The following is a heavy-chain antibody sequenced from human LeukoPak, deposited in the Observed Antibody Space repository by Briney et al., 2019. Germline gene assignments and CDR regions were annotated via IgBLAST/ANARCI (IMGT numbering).Heavy chain of an antibody. CDR3: ARWVYGDPRVALDY. V-gene: IGHV1-18*01. J-gene: IGHJ4*02. Sequence: GASVKVSCKASGYTFTSYGISWVRQAPGQGLEWMGWISAYNGNTNYAQKLQGRVTMTTDTSTSTAYMELRSLRSDDTAVYYCARWVYGDPRVALDYWGQGTLVTVSS. CDR2: ISAYNGNT. D-gene: IGHD4-17*01. CDR1: GYTFTSYG.